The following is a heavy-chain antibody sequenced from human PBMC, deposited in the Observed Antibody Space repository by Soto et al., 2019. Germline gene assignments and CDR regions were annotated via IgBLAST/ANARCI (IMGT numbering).Heavy chain of an antibody. CDR3: AREQSRFPDNKNNMDV. Sequence: KQSPTLSLTCAISGDSVSSNSAAWNWIRQSPSRGLEWLGRTYYRSKWYNDYAVSVKSRITINPDTSKNQFSLQLNSVTPEDTAVYYCAREQSRFPDNKNNMDVWGQGTTVTVSS. J-gene: IGHJ6*02. D-gene: IGHD1-1*01. CDR1: GDSVSSNSAA. V-gene: IGHV6-1*01. CDR2: TYYRSKWYN.